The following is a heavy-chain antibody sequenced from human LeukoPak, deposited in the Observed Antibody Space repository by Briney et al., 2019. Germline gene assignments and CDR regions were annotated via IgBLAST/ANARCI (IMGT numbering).Heavy chain of an antibody. CDR3: ARESKVGRWLQFRSYYFDY. Sequence: SETLSLTCTVSGVSISSSYSYWGWIRQPPGKGLEWIGNIFNSGDTFYTPSLKSRLTISVDTSKIQFSLKLSSVTAADTAVYYCARESKVGRWLQFRSYYFDYWGQGTLVTVSS. D-gene: IGHD5-24*01. CDR1: GVSISSSYSY. CDR2: IFNSGDT. V-gene: IGHV4-39*02. J-gene: IGHJ4*02.